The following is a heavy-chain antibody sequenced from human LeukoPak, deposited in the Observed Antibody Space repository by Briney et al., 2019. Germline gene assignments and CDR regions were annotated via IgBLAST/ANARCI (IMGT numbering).Heavy chain of an antibody. J-gene: IGHJ4*02. D-gene: IGHD2-15*01. CDR1: GFTFSSSW. V-gene: IGHV3-7*05. CDR3: ARAICAGGSCYSDY. Sequence: PGGSPRLSCAASGFTFSSSWMNWVRQAPGKGLEWVANIEQDGTEKYYVDSVKGRFTISRDNAKNSLYLQMNSLRAEDTAVYYCARAICAGGSCYSDYWGQGTLLTVFS. CDR2: IEQDGTEK.